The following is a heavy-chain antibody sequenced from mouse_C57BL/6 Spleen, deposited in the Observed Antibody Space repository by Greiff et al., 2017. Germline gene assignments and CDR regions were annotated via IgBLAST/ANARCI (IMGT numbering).Heavy chain of an antibody. CDR3: ARYSNYTLFAY. CDR1: GYTFTDYN. V-gene: IGHV1-18*01. Sequence: EVQLQQSGPELVKPGASVKIPCKASGYTFTDYNMDWVKQSHGKSLEWIGDINPNNGGTIYNQKFKGKATLTVDESSSTAYMELRSLTSEDTAVYYCARYSNYTLFAYWGQGTLVTVSA. D-gene: IGHD2-5*01. J-gene: IGHJ3*01. CDR2: INPNNGGT.